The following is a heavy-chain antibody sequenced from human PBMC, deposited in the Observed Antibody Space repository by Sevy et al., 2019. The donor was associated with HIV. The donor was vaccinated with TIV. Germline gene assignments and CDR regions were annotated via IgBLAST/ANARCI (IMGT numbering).Heavy chain of an antibody. CDR3: AKDRKVTTAGYFDY. Sequence: GGSLRLSCAASGFTFSSYGMHWVRQAPGKGLEWVAVISYDGSNKYYADSVKGRFTISRDKSKNTLYLKMNSLRAEDTAVYYCAKDRKVTTAGYFDYWGQGTLVTVSS. D-gene: IGHD4-4*01. CDR1: GFTFSSYG. CDR2: ISYDGSNK. J-gene: IGHJ4*02. V-gene: IGHV3-30*18.